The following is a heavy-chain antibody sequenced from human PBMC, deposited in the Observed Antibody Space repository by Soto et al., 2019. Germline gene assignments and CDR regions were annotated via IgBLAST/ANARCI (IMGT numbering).Heavy chain of an antibody. J-gene: IGHJ4*02. CDR2: IYYSGST. V-gene: IGHV4-31*03. CDR3: ARENILYCSGGSCYSA. Sequence: QVQLQESGPGLVKPSQTVSLTCTVSGGSISSGGYYWSWIRQHPGKGLEWIGYIYYSGSTYYNPSLKSRVTISVDTSKNQFSLKLSSVTAADTAVYYCARENILYCSGGSCYSAWGQGTLVTVSS. D-gene: IGHD2-15*01. CDR1: GGSISSGGYY.